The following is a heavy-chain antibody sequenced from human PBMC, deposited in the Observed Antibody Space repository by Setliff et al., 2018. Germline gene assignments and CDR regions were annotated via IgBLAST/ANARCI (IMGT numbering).Heavy chain of an antibody. Sequence: ASVKVSCKASGGTFSSYGISWVRQAPGQGLEWMGGTIPIFGSTNYAQKFQDRVTITTDESTSTAYMELNSLTSEDTAVYYCARSPALLGIVYLDPWGQGTRVTVSS. CDR2: TIPIFGST. V-gene: IGHV1-69*05. CDR3: ARSPALLGIVYLDP. J-gene: IGHJ5*02. CDR1: GGTFSSYG. D-gene: IGHD2-15*01.